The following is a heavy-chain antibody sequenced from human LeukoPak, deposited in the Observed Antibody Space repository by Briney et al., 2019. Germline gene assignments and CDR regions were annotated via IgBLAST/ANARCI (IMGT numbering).Heavy chain of an antibody. J-gene: IGHJ3*02. CDR3: ARTGYCSSTSCYPTNAFDI. CDR2: IYYSGST. Sequence: PSETLSLTCIVSGGSISSSSYYWGWIRQPPGKGLEWIGSIYYSGSTYYNPSLKSRVTISVDTSKNQFSLKLSSVTAADTAVYYCARTGYCSSTSCYPTNAFDIWGQGTMVTVSS. CDR1: GGSISSSSYY. D-gene: IGHD2-2*01. V-gene: IGHV4-39*01.